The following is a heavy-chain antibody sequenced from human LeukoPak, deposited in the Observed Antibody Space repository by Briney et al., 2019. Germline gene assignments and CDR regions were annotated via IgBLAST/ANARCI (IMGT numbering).Heavy chain of an antibody. CDR2: INPSGGST. Sequence: ASVKVSCKASGYTFTSYYMHWVRQAPGQGLEWMGIINPSGGSTSYAQRFQGRVTMTRDTSTSTVYMELSSLRSEDTAVYYCARDNGARYYDSSGYYILVYWGQRTLVTVSS. D-gene: IGHD3-22*01. CDR3: ARDNGARYYDSSGYYILVY. CDR1: GYTFTSYY. V-gene: IGHV1-46*01. J-gene: IGHJ4*02.